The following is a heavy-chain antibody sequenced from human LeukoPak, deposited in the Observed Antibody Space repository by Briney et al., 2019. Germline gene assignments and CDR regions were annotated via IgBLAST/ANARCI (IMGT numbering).Heavy chain of an antibody. D-gene: IGHD6-19*01. Sequence: ASVKVSCKASGYTFTSYYMHWVRQAPGQGLEWMGIINPSGGSTSYAQKFQGRVTMTSDTSTSTVYMELSSLKSEDTAVYYCAREGSSGWYLTGKNAFDFWGQGTMVTVSS. J-gene: IGHJ3*01. CDR3: AREGSSGWYLTGKNAFDF. CDR2: INPSGGST. V-gene: IGHV1-46*03. CDR1: GYTFTSYY.